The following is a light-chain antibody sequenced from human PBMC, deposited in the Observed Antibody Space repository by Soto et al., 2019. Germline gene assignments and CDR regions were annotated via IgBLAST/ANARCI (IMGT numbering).Light chain of an antibody. CDR3: QQYNNWPPRT. CDR2: GAS. CDR1: QTVTSN. Sequence: EIVMTQSPATLSVSPGERATLSCKASQTVTSNLAWYQQKPGQAPRLLIYGASTRATGIPARFSGSGSGTEFTLTSSNLQSEDFAVYYCQQYNNWPPRTFGQGTKVEIK. J-gene: IGKJ1*01. V-gene: IGKV3-15*01.